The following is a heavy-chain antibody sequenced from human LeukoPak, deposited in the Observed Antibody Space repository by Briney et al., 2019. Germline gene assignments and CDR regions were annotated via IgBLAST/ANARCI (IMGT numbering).Heavy chain of an antibody. CDR2: TSYDESTK. J-gene: IGHJ4*02. CDR1: GFSFKDYA. Sequence: GGSLRLSCAASGFSFKDYAMHWVRQSPGKGLEWVAVTSYDESTKYYVDSVRGRFTISRDNSKNTLFLQMNSLRDEDTAFYYGARDRDWLRDFDYWGQGTLVTVSS. D-gene: IGHD5-12*01. V-gene: IGHV3-30*04. CDR3: ARDRDWLRDFDY.